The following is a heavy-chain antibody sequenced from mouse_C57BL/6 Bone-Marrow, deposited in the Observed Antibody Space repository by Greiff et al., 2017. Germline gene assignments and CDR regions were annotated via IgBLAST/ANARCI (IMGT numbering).Heavy chain of an antibody. V-gene: IGHV1-81*01. CDR3: ARGDYDYDAIFAY. D-gene: IGHD2-4*01. Sequence: LQESGAELARPGASVKLSCKASGYTFTSYGLSWVKQRTGQGREWIGEIYPRGGNTYYNEKFKGKATLTTDKSSRTAYMELRSLTSEDSEVYFCARGDYDYDAIFAYWGQGTLVTVSA. CDR2: IYPRGGNT. CDR1: GYTFTSYG. J-gene: IGHJ3*01.